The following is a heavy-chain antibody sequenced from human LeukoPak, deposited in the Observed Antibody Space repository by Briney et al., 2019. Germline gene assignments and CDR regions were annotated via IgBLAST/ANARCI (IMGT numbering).Heavy chain of an antibody. CDR1: GFTFSSYG. V-gene: IGHV3-23*01. Sequence: PGGPLRLSCAASGFTFSSYGMSWVRQAPGKGLEWVSTISGSAYNTYYADSVKGRFTVSRDNSANTLYLQMNSLRADDTALYYCAKHSGSYFIYYVDSWGQGTLVTVSS. J-gene: IGHJ4*02. CDR2: ISGSAYNT. CDR3: AKHSGSYFIYYVDS. D-gene: IGHD1-26*01.